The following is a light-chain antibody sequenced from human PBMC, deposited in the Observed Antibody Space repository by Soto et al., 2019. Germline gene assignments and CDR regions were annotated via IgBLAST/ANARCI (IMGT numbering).Light chain of an antibody. V-gene: IGKV3-20*01. Sequence: EIVLTQSPGILSLSPGERATLSCRASQSVSSSYLTWYRHKPGQAPRLLIYGASSRATGIPDRFSGSGSGTDFTLTISGLEPEDFAVYYCQQYGSSSPITFGQGTRLEIK. CDR3: QQYGSSSPIT. J-gene: IGKJ5*01. CDR1: QSVSSSY. CDR2: GAS.